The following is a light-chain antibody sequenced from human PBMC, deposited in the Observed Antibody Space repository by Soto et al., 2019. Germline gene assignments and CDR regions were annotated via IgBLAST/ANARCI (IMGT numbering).Light chain of an antibody. V-gene: IGKV4-1*01. Sequence: DIVMTQSPDSLAVSLGERATINCKSSQSVYDSTKRNSLAWFQQKVGQPPKLLIYWASTRNAGVPDRFSGSGSGTEFTLTISSLQAEDVAVYYCQQYYSIPYTFGQGTKLEIK. J-gene: IGKJ2*01. CDR1: QSVYDSTKRNS. CDR2: WAS. CDR3: QQYYSIPYT.